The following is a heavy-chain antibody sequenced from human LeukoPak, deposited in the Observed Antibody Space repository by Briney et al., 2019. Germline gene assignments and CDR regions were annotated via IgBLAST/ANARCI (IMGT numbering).Heavy chain of an antibody. CDR2: INHSGST. J-gene: IGHJ4*02. D-gene: IGHD6-13*01. CDR1: GGSFSGYY. CDR3: ARARYSSSWYSDY. Sequence: PSETLSLTCAVYGGSFSGYYWSWIRQPPGKGLEWIGEINHSGSTNYNPSLKSRVTISVDTSKNQFSLKLSSVTAADTAVYYRARARYSSSWYSDYWGQGTLVTVSP. V-gene: IGHV4-34*01.